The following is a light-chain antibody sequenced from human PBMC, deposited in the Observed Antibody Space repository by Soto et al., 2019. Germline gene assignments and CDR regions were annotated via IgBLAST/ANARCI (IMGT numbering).Light chain of an antibody. V-gene: IGLV2-14*02. CDR3: SSKTSSRTPFV. Sequence: QSALTQPASVSGSPGQSITISLTGTSGDVGSYNLVSWYQHHPGKGPRVMIYEVNNRPSGVPNRFSGSKSGNTASLTISGLQAEDEADYYCSSKTSSRTPFVFGTGTKLTVL. CDR1: SGDVGSYNL. CDR2: EVN. J-gene: IGLJ1*01.